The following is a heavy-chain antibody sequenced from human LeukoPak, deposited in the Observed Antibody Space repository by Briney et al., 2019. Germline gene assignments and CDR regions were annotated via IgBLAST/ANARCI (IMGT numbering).Heavy chain of an antibody. Sequence: GASVKVSCKASGYTFTSYGISWVRQAPGQGLEWMGWICAYNGNTGYAQKFQGRVTMTRNTSISTAYMELSSLRSEDTAVYYCARGPLNFDYWGQGTLVTVSS. J-gene: IGHJ4*02. CDR3: ARGPLNFDY. CDR2: ICAYNGNT. CDR1: GYTFTSYG. V-gene: IGHV1-8*02.